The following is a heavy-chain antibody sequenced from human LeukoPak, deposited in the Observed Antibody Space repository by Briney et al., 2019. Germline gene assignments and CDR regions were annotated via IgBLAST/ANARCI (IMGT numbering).Heavy chain of an antibody. J-gene: IGHJ4*02. CDR1: GFTFSSYA. CDR3: AKKRGMQLWQYYFDY. D-gene: IGHD5-18*01. CDR2: ISGSGGNT. Sequence: GASLRRSCAASGFTFSSYAMSWVRRAPGKGLEWVSAISGSGGNTYYADSVKGRFTISRDNSKNTLYLQMNSLRAEDTAIYYCAKKRGMQLWQYYFDYWGQGTLVTVSS. V-gene: IGHV3-23*01.